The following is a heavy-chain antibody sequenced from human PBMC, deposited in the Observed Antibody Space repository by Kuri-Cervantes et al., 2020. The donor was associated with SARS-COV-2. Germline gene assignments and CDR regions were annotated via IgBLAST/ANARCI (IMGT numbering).Heavy chain of an antibody. V-gene: IGHV3-21*05. J-gene: IGHJ4*02. CDR1: GFTFSSYS. CDR3: AKSDIPWELLSD. D-gene: IGHD1-26*01. CDR2: ISSSSSYI. Sequence: GGSLRLSCAVSGFTFSSYSMNWVRQAPGKGLEWVSYISSSSSYIYYADSVKGRFTISRDNAKNSLYLQMNSLRAEDTAVYYCAKSDIPWELLSDWGQGTLVTVSS.